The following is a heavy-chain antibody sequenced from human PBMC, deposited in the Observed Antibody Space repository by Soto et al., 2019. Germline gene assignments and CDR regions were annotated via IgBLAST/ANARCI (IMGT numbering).Heavy chain of an antibody. CDR3: AKDYSSGYYAFDI. CDR1: GFTFTTYA. D-gene: IGHD3-22*01. V-gene: IGHV3-23*01. J-gene: IGHJ3*02. CDR2: ISSGGDT. Sequence: VQLLESGGGLVQPGGSPRLSCAPSGFTFTTYAMSWVRQAPGKGLEWVSSISSGGDTYYADSVKGRFTISRDSSKNTLYLQMNNLRAEDTATYYCAKDYSSGYYAFDIWGRGTMVTVSS.